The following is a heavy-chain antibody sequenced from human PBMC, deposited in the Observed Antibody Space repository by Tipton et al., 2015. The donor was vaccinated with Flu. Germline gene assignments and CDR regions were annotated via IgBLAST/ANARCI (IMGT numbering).Heavy chain of an antibody. CDR2: IYYSGST. Sequence: TLSLTCTVSGGSITSGGYYWSWIRQHPGKGLEWIGYIYYSGSTYYNPSLKSRVTISVDTSKNQFSLELSPVTAADTAVYYCARHTGDSVRGVVDYWGQGTLVTVSS. CDR3: ARHTGDSVRGVVDY. J-gene: IGHJ4*02. CDR1: GGSITSGGYY. V-gene: IGHV4-31*03. D-gene: IGHD3-10*02.